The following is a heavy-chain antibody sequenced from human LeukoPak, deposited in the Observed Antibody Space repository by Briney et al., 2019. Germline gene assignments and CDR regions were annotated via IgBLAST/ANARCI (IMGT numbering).Heavy chain of an antibody. J-gene: IGHJ4*02. CDR1: GGTFSSYA. V-gene: IGHV1-69*04. CDR3: ARGPIVGATMDY. Sequence: APVKVSCKASGGTFSSYAISWVRQAPGQGLEWMGRIIPILGIANYAQKFQGRVTITADKSTSTAYMELSSLRSEDTAVYYCARGPIVGATMDYWGQGTLVTVSS. D-gene: IGHD1-26*01. CDR2: IIPILGIA.